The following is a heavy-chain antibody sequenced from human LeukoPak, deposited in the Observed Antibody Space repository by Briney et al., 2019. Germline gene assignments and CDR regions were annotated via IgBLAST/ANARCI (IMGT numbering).Heavy chain of an antibody. J-gene: IGHJ5*02. CDR3: ARGTRSWFDP. Sequence: SETLSLACTVSGGSISSYYWNWIRQPPGKGLEWIGYIYDSGSTHYNPSLKSRVTISVDTSKNQFSLKLSSVTAADTAVYYCARGTRSWFDPWGQGTLVTVSS. V-gene: IGHV4-59*01. CDR1: GGSISSYY. CDR2: IYDSGST.